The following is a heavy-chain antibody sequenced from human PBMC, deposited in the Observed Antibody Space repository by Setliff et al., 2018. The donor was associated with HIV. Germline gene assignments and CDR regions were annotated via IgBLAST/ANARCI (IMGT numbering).Heavy chain of an antibody. CDR3: VRAAAGLDI. CDR2: IRTKAHGGTT. Sequence: GGSLRLSCTASGFSFGDFALNWVRQAPGKGLEWIGFIRTKAHGGTTEYAASVRGRFTISRDDSESIAYLQMNSLNTEDTAMYYCVRAAAGLDIWSQGIRVTVSS. J-gene: IGHJ4*02. V-gene: IGHV3-49*04. CDR1: GFSFGDFA.